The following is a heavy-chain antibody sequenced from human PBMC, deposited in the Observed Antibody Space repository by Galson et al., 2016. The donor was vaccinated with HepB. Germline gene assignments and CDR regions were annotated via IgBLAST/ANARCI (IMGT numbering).Heavy chain of an antibody. CDR2: ISRTGDST. Sequence: SLRLSCAASGFIFTNYALNWVRQAPGKGLEWVSTISRTGDSTYYEDSVKGRFTISRDSSKNTLYLQMNSLRAEDTAVYYCARDDYRVFGHWGQGTLVTVSS. J-gene: IGHJ4*02. CDR1: GFIFTNYA. CDR3: ARDDYRVFGH. D-gene: IGHD4-11*01. V-gene: IGHV3-23*01.